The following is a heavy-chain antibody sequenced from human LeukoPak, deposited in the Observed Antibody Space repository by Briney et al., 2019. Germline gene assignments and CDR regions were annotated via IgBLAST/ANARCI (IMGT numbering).Heavy chain of an antibody. CDR3: ARSPRGSSSSATYYYYYYMGV. CDR2: INPNSGGT. Sequence: ASVKVSCKASGYTFTGYYMHWVRQAPGQGLEWMGWINPNSGGTNYAQKFQGRVTMTRDTSISTAYMELSRLRSDDTAVYYCARSPRGSSSSATYYYYYYMGVWGKGTTVTISS. D-gene: IGHD6-13*01. CDR1: GYTFTGYY. V-gene: IGHV1-2*02. J-gene: IGHJ6*03.